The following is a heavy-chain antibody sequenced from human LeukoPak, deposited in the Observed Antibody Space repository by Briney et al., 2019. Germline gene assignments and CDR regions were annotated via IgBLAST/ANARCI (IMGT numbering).Heavy chain of an antibody. D-gene: IGHD6-19*01. CDR3: ASNQWPSWYFDL. V-gene: IGHV4-39*07. J-gene: IGHJ2*01. CDR1: GGSISSNGYY. Sequence: SETLSLTCSVSGGSISSNGYYWGWIRQPPGKGLEWIGSIYYTGSTFDNPSLKSRVTISMDKSRNQLSLKLNSVTAADTAVYYCASNQWPSWYFDLWGRGTLVTVSS. CDR2: IYYTGST.